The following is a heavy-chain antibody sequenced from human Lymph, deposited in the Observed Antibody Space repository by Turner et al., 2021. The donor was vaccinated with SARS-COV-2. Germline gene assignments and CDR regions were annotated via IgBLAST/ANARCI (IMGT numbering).Heavy chain of an antibody. V-gene: IGHV1-8*02. Sequence: QVQLVQSGAEVKKPGASVKVSCKAPGYTFTSYDINWVRQATGQGLEWMGWMNPNSGNTGYAKKFQGRVTMTRNTSISTAYMELGSLRSEDTAVYYCARGRYSGGGMDVWGQGTTVTISS. CDR2: MNPNSGNT. D-gene: IGHD1-26*01. CDR1: GYTFTSYD. J-gene: IGHJ6*02. CDR3: ARGRYSGGGMDV.